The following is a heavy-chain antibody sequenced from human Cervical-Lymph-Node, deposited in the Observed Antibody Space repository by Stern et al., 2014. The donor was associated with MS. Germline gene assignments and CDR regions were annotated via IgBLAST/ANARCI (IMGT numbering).Heavy chain of an antibody. Sequence: VQLVESGGGVVKPGGSLRLSCAASGFIFSNYAMHWVRQAPGKALDWVAFVSNEGSKQFYADSVKGRFTISRDNANNTLYLQMNSLRPEDTAVYYCGRDTCRGGGCYFRYWGQGILITVSS. J-gene: IGHJ4*02. CDR3: GRDTCRGGGCYFRY. D-gene: IGHD2-15*01. CDR1: GFIFSNYA. V-gene: IGHV3-30-3*01. CDR2: VSNEGSKQ.